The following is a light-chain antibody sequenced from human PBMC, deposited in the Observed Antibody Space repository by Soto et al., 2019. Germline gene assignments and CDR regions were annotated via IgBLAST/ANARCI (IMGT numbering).Light chain of an antibody. CDR1: QTIINY. CDR3: QQSYSFPYT. J-gene: IGKJ2*01. CDR2: AAS. Sequence: DIQMTQSPSSLSASVGDRVTITCRPSQTIINYLNWYQHNPGKAPKLLIYAASTLQKGVPSRLSGRTSGADFTLSINGLQPEDFSTYYCQQSYSFPYTLGQGTNLEI. V-gene: IGKV1-39*01.